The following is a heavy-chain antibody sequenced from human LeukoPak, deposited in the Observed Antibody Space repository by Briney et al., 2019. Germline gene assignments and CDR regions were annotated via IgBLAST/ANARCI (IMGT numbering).Heavy chain of an antibody. CDR2: IYRSENP. CDR3: ARAGEVRDGYKGTFDY. J-gene: IGHJ4*02. D-gene: IGHD5-24*01. CDR1: GGSISSSDW. V-gene: IGHV4-4*02. Sequence: SGTLSLTCAVSGGSISSSDWWSWVRQPPGRGLEWIGYIYRSENPTYNPSLKSRVTMSVDKSKNQFSLKLSSVTAADTAVYYCARAGEVRDGYKGTFDYWGQGTLVTVSS.